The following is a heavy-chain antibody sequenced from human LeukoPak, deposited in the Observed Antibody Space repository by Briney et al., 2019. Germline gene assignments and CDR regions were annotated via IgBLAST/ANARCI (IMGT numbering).Heavy chain of an antibody. CDR1: GFTFSSYA. J-gene: IGHJ4*02. D-gene: IGHD4-17*01. V-gene: IGHV3-23*01. Sequence: GGSLRLSCAASGFTFSSYAMSWVRQAPGKGLEWVSAISGSGGSTYYADSVKGRFTISRDNSQNTLYLQMNSLRAEDTAVYYCAKARYGDYVAPVGGPFDYWGQGTLVTVSS. CDR2: ISGSGGST. CDR3: AKARYGDYVAPVGGPFDY.